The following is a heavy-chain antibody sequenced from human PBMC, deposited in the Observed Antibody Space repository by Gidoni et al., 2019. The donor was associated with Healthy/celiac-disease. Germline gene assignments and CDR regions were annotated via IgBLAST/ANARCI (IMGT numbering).Heavy chain of an antibody. D-gene: IGHD3-22*01. V-gene: IGHV1-2*04. CDR2: INPNSGGT. J-gene: IGHJ6*02. CDR1: GYTFTGYY. CDR3: ARDFSNRSGYYYGMDV. Sequence: QVQLVQSGAEVKKPGASVKVSCKASGYTFTGYYMHWVRQAPGQGLEWMGWINPNSGGTNYAQKFQGWVTMTRDTSISTAYMELSRLRSDDTAVYYCARDFSNRSGYYYGMDVWGQGTTVTVSS.